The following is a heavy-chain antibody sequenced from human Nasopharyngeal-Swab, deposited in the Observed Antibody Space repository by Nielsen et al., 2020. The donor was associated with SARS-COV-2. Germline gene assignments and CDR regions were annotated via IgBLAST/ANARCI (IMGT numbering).Heavy chain of an antibody. D-gene: IGHD4-17*01. Sequence: SQTLSLTCAVYGGSFSGYYWSWIRQPPGKGLERIGEINHSGSTNYNPSLKSRVTISVDTSKYHFSLKLSSVTAADTAVYYCARGNGAFDYWGQGTLVTVSS. J-gene: IGHJ4*02. V-gene: IGHV4-34*01. CDR3: ARGNGAFDY. CDR2: INHSGST. CDR1: GGSFSGYY.